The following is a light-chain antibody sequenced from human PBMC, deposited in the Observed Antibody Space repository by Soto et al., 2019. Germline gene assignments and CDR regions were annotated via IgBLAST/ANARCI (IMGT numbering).Light chain of an antibody. CDR2: EDS. V-gene: IGLV2-23*01. CDR3: CSYAGVSTYYV. Sequence: QAVVTQPASVSGSPGQSITISCTGTSSDVGTYNVVSWYQQHPGKAPKLMIYEDSKRPSGVSNRFSGSKSGNTASLTISGLQAEDETDYYCCSYAGVSTYYVFGTGTQLTVL. CDR1: SSDVGTYNV. J-gene: IGLJ1*01.